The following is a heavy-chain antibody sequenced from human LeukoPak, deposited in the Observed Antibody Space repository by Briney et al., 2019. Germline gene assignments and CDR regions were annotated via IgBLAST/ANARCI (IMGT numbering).Heavy chain of an antibody. V-gene: IGHV3-23*01. CDR3: AKLFAAKKYYGDYYQGDSNWFDP. CDR1: GFTFSSYA. Sequence: PGGSLRLSCAASGFTFSSYAMSWVRQAPGKGLEWVSAISGSGGSTYYADSVKGRFTISRDNSKNTLYLQMNSLRAEDTAVYYCAKLFAAKKYYGDYYQGDSNWFDPWGQGTLVTVSS. D-gene: IGHD4-17*01. J-gene: IGHJ5*02. CDR2: ISGSGGST.